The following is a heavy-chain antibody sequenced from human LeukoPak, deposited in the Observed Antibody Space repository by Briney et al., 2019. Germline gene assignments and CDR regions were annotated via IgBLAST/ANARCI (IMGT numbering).Heavy chain of an antibody. J-gene: IGHJ4*02. CDR3: AKERRRIVATISAIDY. CDR2: IRYDGSNK. V-gene: IGHV3-30*02. CDR1: GFTFSSYG. Sequence: GGSLKLSCAASGFTFSSYGMHWVRQAPGKGLEWVAFIRYDGSNKYYADSVKGRFTISRDNSKNTLYLQMNSLRAEDTAVYYCAKERRRIVATISAIDYWGQGTLVTVSS. D-gene: IGHD5-12*01.